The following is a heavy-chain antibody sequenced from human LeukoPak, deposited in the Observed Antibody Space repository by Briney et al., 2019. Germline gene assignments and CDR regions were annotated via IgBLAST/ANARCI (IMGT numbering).Heavy chain of an antibody. V-gene: IGHV3-30*04. J-gene: IGHJ3*02. CDR1: GFTFSSYA. CDR3: ARDSVPWYGGNSNAFDI. Sequence: GGSLRLSCAASGFTFSSYAMHWVRQAPGKGLEWVAVISYDGSNKYYADSVKGRFTISRDNSKNTLYLQMNSLRAEDTAVYYCARDSVPWYGGNSNAFDIWGQGTMVTVSS. CDR2: ISYDGSNK. D-gene: IGHD4-23*01.